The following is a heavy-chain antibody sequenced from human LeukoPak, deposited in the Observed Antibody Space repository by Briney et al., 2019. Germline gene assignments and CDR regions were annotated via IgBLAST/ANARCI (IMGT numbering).Heavy chain of an antibody. CDR1: GFTFSSYG. Sequence: PGRSLRLSCAASGFTFSSYGMHWVRQAPGKGLEWVAVIWYDGSNKYYADSVKGRFTISRDNSKNTLYLQMNSLRAEDTAVYYCARDLNSSGWAYYFDYWGQGTLVTVSS. CDR2: IWYDGSNK. CDR3: ARDLNSSGWAYYFDY. J-gene: IGHJ4*02. V-gene: IGHV3-33*01. D-gene: IGHD6-19*01.